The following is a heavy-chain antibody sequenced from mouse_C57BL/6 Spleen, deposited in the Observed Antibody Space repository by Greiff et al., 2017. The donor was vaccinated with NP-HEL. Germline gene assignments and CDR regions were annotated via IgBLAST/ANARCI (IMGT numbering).Heavy chain of an antibody. Sequence: EVKLVESGGDLVKPGGSLKLSCAASGFTFSSYGMSWVRQTPDKRLEWVATISSGGSYTYYPDSVKGRFTISRDNAKNTLYLQMSSLKSEVTAMYYCAMGPYGNSPLYAMDYWGQGTSVTVSS. V-gene: IGHV5-6*01. D-gene: IGHD2-1*01. J-gene: IGHJ4*01. CDR3: AMGPYGNSPLYAMDY. CDR2: ISSGGSYT. CDR1: GFTFSSYG.